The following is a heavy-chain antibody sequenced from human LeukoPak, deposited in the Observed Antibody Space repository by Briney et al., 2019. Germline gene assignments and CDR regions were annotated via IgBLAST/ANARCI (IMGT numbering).Heavy chain of an antibody. CDR2: ISGSGGST. D-gene: IGHD3-9*01. J-gene: IGHJ4*02. V-gene: IGHV3-23*01. Sequence: PGGSLRPSCAASGFTFSSYAMSWVRQAPGKGLEWVSAISGSGGSTYYADSVKGRFTISRDNSKNTLYLQMNSLRAEDTAVYYCAKDRSKNYDILTGYYWWGQGTLVTVSS. CDR3: AKDRSKNYDILTGYYW. CDR1: GFTFSSYA.